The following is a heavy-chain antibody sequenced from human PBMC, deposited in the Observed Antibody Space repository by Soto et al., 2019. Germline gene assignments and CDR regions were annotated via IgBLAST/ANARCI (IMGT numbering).Heavy chain of an antibody. CDR1: GGSISSYY. D-gene: IGHD3-10*01. J-gene: IGHJ4*02. CDR2: IYYSGST. V-gene: IGHV4-59*01. Sequence: SETLSLTCTVSGGSISSYYWSWIRQPPGKGLEWIGYIYYSGSTNYNPSLKSRLTVAKDTSKNQVVLTLTNLDPVDTATYYCARRYGSLTRYFDYWGQGTLVTVSS. CDR3: ARRYGSLTRYFDY.